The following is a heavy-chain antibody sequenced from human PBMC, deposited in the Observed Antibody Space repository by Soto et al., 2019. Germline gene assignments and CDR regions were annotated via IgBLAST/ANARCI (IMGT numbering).Heavy chain of an antibody. CDR1: GYTFTGYY. CDR3: ARSFGLEGRRNYYGMDV. CDR2: INPNSGGT. D-gene: IGHD1-1*01. V-gene: IGHV1-2*04. J-gene: IGHJ6*02. Sequence: ASVKVSCKASGYTFTGYYMHWVRQAPGQGLEWMGWINPNSGGTNYAQKFQGWVTMTRDTSISTAYMELSRLRSDDTAVYYCARSFGLEGRRNYYGMDVWGQGTTVTVSS.